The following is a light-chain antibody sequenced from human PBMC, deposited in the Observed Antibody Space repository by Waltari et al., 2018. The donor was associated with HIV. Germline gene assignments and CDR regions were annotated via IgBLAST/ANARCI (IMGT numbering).Light chain of an antibody. Sequence: QSVLSQPPPASGPPGQRLTLSCSASTATNTASDVVRLFRQVPGAAPRLLMYQTDQRPSWVTDRFSGSKSGTSASLVIRGLRSEDEAHYYCAAWDASLSGYVFGTGTKVIVL. CDR1: TATNTASDV. CDR3: AAWDASLSGYV. V-gene: IGLV1-47*01. CDR2: QTD. J-gene: IGLJ1*01.